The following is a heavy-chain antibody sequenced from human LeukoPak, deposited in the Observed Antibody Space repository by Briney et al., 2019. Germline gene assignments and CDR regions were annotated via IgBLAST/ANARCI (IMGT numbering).Heavy chain of an antibody. Sequence: SETLSLTCTVSGGSISSSSYYWGWIRQPPGKGLEWIGSIYYSGSTYYNPSLKSRVTISVDTSKNQFSLKLSSVTAADTAVYYCARTPSDYGGYFDYWGQGTLVTVSS. J-gene: IGHJ4*02. CDR1: GGSISSSSYY. D-gene: IGHD4-23*01. V-gene: IGHV4-39*01. CDR3: ARTPSDYGGYFDY. CDR2: IYYSGST.